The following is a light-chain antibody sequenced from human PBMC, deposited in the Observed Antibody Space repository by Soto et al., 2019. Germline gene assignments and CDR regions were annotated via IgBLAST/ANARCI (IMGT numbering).Light chain of an antibody. CDR3: SSYTTSNTRQIV. CDR2: DVS. Sequence: QSVLTQPASVSGSPGQSINISCTGNSSDVGGYNYVSWYQHHPGKAPKLIIYDVSNRPSGVSNPFSGSKSGNTASLTISGLQPEDEADYYCSSYTTSNTRQIVFGTGTRSP. V-gene: IGLV2-14*03. J-gene: IGLJ1*01. CDR1: SSDVGGYNY.